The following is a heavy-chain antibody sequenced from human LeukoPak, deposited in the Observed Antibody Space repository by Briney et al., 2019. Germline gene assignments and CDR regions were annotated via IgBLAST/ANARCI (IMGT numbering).Heavy chain of an antibody. D-gene: IGHD3-16*01. J-gene: IGHJ4*02. CDR3: ARERREAVPIMEGFDF. CDR1: GFTFTVYY. V-gene: IGHV3-11*04. Sequence: GGSLRLSCEASGFTFTVYYMAWIRRAPGGGVEWLSYISSRGDFIYYADSVKGRFTISRDNAKNSVYLHMRSLRAEDTVVFFCARERREAVPIMEGFDFWGQGTLVTVSS. CDR2: ISSRGDFI.